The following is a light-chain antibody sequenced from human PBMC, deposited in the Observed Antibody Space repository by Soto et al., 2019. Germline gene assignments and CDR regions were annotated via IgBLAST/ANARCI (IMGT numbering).Light chain of an antibody. CDR2: AAS. J-gene: IGKJ1*01. CDR1: QGISSA. V-gene: IGKV1-9*01. CDR3: HLYYTYLRT. Sequence: DIELTQSPTFLSASVGERVTITCLASQGISSALAWYQQKPGKAPKLLIYAASTLQSGVPSRFSGSGSGTDFTLTINSLQPEDFATYYCHLYYTYLRTFGQGTKVDIK.